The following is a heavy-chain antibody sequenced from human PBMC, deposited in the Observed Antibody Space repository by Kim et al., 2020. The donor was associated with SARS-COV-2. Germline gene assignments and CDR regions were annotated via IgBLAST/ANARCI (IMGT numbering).Heavy chain of an antibody. CDR3: ATSGRYSPRY. Sequence: SETLSLTCTVSGASVSSDSFYWSWIRQPPGKGLEWVGYIYNRGSTNYVPSLKSRVTISVDTSKNQFSLKVPSVTAADTAVYYCATSGRYSPRYWGQGTLVTVSS. V-gene: IGHV4-61*01. CDR1: GASVSSDSFY. J-gene: IGHJ4*02. CDR2: IYNRGST. D-gene: IGHD5-12*01.